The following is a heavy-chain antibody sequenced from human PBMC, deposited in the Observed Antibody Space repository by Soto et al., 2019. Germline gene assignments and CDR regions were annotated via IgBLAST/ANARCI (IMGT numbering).Heavy chain of an antibody. D-gene: IGHD3-3*01. CDR1: GFTFSSYA. Sequence: GGSLRLSCAASGFTFSSYAMSWVRQAPGKGLEWVSYISSSGSTIYYADSVKGRFTISRDNAKNSLYLQMNSLRAEDTAVYYCARDFPITIFGVVKGYYFDYWGQGTLVTVSS. CDR2: ISSSGSTI. V-gene: IGHV3-48*04. CDR3: ARDFPITIFGVVKGYYFDY. J-gene: IGHJ4*02.